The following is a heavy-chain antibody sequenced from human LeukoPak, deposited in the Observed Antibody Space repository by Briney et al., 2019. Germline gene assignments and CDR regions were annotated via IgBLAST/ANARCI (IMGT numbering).Heavy chain of an antibody. CDR3: ARDSTIFGVVIDY. D-gene: IGHD3-3*01. Sequence: SETLSLTCTVSGGSISSSSYYWGWIRQPPGKGLEWIGSIYYSGSTYYNPSLKSRVTISVDTSKNQFSLKLSSVTAADTAVYYCARDSTIFGVVIDYWGQGTLVTVSS. J-gene: IGHJ4*02. V-gene: IGHV4-39*07. CDR1: GGSISSSSYY. CDR2: IYYSGST.